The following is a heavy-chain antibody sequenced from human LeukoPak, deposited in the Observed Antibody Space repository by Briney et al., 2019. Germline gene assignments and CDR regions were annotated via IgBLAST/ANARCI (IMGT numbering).Heavy chain of an antibody. CDR2: ISSSSSHM. D-gene: IGHD1-1*01. CDR1: GFTFKIYS. J-gene: IGHJ4*02. V-gene: IGHV3-21*01. CDR3: ARDDTSVHFFDY. Sequence: GGSLRLSCAASGFTFKIYSMNWVRQAPGKGLEWVSSISSSSSHMYYADSVKGRFTISRDNAKNSLYLQMNTLRAEDTDVYYCARDDTSVHFFDYWGQGTLVTVSS.